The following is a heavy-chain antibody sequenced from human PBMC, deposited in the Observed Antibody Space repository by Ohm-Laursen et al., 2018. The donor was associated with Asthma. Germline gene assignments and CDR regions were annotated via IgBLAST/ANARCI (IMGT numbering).Heavy chain of an antibody. Sequence: GSLRLSCAASGFTFSSYSMNWVRQAPGKGLEWVSYISSSSSTIYYADSVKGRFTISRDNAKNSLYLQMNSLRAEDTAVYYCAREILPGSYYYYYGMDVWGQGTTVTVSS. V-gene: IGHV3-48*01. J-gene: IGHJ6*02. CDR3: AREILPGSYYYYYGMDV. CDR1: GFTFSSYS. D-gene: IGHD3-10*01. CDR2: ISSSSSTI.